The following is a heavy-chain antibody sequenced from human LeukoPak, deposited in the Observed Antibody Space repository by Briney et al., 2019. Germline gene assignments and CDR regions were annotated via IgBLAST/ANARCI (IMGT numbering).Heavy chain of an antibody. D-gene: IGHD4-11*01. V-gene: IGHV3-74*01. J-gene: IGHJ6*03. CDR3: VRGATTVTGNYFYYYMDV. CDR2: INSDGNAT. CDR1: GLTFSTYW. Sequence: GGSLRLSCAASGLTFSTYWMHWVRQAPGKGLVWVSRINSDGNATGYADSVKGRFTISRDNAKNTLYLQMNSLRADDTALYYCVRGATTVTGNYFYYYMDVWGKRTTVTV.